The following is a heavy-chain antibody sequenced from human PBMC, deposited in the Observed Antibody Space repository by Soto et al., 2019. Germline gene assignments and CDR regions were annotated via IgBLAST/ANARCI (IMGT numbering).Heavy chain of an antibody. J-gene: IGHJ4*02. CDR1: GGSVNSDSHY. CDR3: ARLVRSLHFDY. D-gene: IGHD2-8*02. V-gene: IGHV4-61*01. CDR2: MFYSGST. Sequence: SETLSLTCSVSGGSVNSDSHYWSWIRQPPGKGLEWTGHMFYSGSTNYNPSLKSRVTISGDTSKNQFSLKLSSVTAADTAVYYCARLVRSLHFDYWGQGTPVTVSS.